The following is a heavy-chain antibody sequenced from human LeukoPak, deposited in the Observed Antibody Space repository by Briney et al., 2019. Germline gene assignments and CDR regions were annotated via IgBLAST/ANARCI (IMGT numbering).Heavy chain of an antibody. J-gene: IGHJ6*03. CDR3: ARGVVTGGYYYYMDV. V-gene: IGHV1-69*05. Sequence: SVKVSCKASGGTFSSYAISWVRQAPGQGLEWMGEIIPIFGTANYAQKFQGRVTITTDESTSTAYMELSSLRSEDTAVYYCARGVVTGGYYYYMDVWGKGTMVTVSS. D-gene: IGHD3-3*01. CDR1: GGTFSSYA. CDR2: IIPIFGTA.